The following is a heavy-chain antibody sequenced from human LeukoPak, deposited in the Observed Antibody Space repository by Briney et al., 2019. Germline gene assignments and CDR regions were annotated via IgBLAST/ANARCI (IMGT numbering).Heavy chain of an antibody. CDR3: ARGRGDLAARAFDI. Sequence: XLGRAYYRSKWSNDYAGSVRSRITINPDTTKNQFSLLLNSVTPEDTAIYYCARGRGDLAARAFDIWGQGTMVTVSS. V-gene: IGHV6-1*01. J-gene: IGHJ3*02. CDR2: AYYRSKWSN. D-gene: IGHD6-6*01.